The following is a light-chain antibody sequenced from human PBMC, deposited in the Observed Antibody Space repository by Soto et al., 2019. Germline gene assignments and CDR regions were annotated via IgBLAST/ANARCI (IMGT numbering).Light chain of an antibody. CDR1: QDIRNE. V-gene: IGKV1-6*01. J-gene: IGKJ1*01. CDR2: AAS. CDR3: QQYTSYPWT. Sequence: AIQMTQSPSSLSASVGDRVTITCRASQDIRNELGWYQQRPGKAPKLLIYAASTLQSGVPSRFSASGSGTDFTLTISSLQPDDFATYYCQQYTSYPWTLGQGTKVDIK.